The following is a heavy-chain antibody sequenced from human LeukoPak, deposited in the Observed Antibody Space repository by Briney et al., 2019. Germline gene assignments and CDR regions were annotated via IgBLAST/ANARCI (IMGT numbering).Heavy chain of an antibody. Sequence: GGSLRLSCAASGFTFDDYGMSWVRQAPGKGLEWVSGINWNGGSTGYADSVKGRFTISRDNAKNSLYLQMNSLRAEDTALYHCARDLGSSSWFDPWGQGTLVTVSS. D-gene: IGHD6-13*01. V-gene: IGHV3-20*01. CDR1: GFTFDDYG. CDR2: INWNGGST. J-gene: IGHJ5*02. CDR3: ARDLGSSSWFDP.